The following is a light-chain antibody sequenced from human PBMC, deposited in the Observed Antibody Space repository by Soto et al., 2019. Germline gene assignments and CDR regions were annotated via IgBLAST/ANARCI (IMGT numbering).Light chain of an antibody. Sequence: YFSGPPYLFSGDRVTLLCRATQSVSSSYLAWYQQQPGQAPRLLLYGASTRASGVPDRFSGGGSGTNFTLTVSRLQPEDCAVYCCQHYAGSPNTFGPGT. J-gene: IGKJ3*01. CDR3: QHYAGSPNT. CDR1: QSVSSSY. CDR2: GAS. V-gene: IGKV3-20*01.